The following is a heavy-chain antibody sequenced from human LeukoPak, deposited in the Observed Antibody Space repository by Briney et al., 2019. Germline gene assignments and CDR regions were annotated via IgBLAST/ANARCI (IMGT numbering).Heavy chain of an antibody. Sequence: SETLSLTCTVSGGSISSYYWSWSRQPPGKGLEWIGYIYYSGSTNYNPSLKSRVTISVDTSKNQFSLKLSSVTAADTAVYYCARAAAGTVGAFDIWGQGTMVTVSS. CDR2: IYYSGST. V-gene: IGHV4-59*01. J-gene: IGHJ3*02. CDR3: ARAAAGTVGAFDI. D-gene: IGHD6-13*01. CDR1: GGSISSYY.